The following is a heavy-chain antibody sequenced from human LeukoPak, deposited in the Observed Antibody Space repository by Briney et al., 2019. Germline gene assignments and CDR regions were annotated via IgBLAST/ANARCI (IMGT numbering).Heavy chain of an antibody. D-gene: IGHD6-13*01. CDR2: VYYSGST. J-gene: IGHJ5*02. V-gene: IGHV4-59*01. CDR3: ARAAGSSSWST. CDR1: GGSISSYY. Sequence: PSETLSLTCTVSGGSISSYYWSWIRQPPGKGLEWIGYVYYSGSTNYNPSLKSRVYISVDTSNNQFSLKLRSVTAADTAVYYCARAAGSSSWSTWGQGALVTVSS.